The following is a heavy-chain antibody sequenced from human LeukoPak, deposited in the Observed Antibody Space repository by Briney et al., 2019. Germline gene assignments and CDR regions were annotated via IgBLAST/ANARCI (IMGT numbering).Heavy chain of an antibody. CDR3: AREGGGYEVPQNWFDP. V-gene: IGHV1-2*02. CDR2: INPNSGGT. D-gene: IGHD5-12*01. J-gene: IGHJ5*02. Sequence: ASVKVSCKASGYTFTGYYMHWVRQAPGQGLEWMGWINPNSGGTNYAQKFQGRVTMTRDTSISTAYMELSRLRSDDTAMYYCAREGGGYEVPQNWFDPWGQGTLVTVSS. CDR1: GYTFTGYY.